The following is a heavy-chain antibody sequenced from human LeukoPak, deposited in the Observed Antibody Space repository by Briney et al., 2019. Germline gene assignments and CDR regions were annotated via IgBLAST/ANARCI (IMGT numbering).Heavy chain of an antibody. D-gene: IGHD3-16*01. V-gene: IGHV1-2*02. Sequence: ASVTVSCKASGYTFTGYYMHWVRQAPGQGLEWMGWINPNSGGTNYAQKFQGRVTMTRDTSISTAYMELSSLRSEDTAVYYCARDPRVGGIDYWGQGTLVTVSS. CDR3: ARDPRVGGIDY. J-gene: IGHJ4*02. CDR2: INPNSGGT. CDR1: GYTFTGYY.